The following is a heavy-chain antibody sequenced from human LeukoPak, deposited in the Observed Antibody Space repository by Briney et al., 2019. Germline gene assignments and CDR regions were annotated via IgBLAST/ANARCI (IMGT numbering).Heavy chain of an antibody. D-gene: IGHD2/OR15-2a*01. CDR3: AREGNIALSG. Sequence: ASVTVSCKASGGTFSSYAISWVRQATGQGLEWMGWMNPNSGNTDYAQKFQGRVTMTRNTSISTAYMELSSLRSEDTAVYYCAREGNIALSGWGQGTLVTVSS. J-gene: IGHJ4*02. CDR1: GGTFSSYA. V-gene: IGHV1-8*02. CDR2: MNPNSGNT.